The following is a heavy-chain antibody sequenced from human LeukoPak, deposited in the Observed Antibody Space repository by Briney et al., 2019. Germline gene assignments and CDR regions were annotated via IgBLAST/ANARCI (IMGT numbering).Heavy chain of an antibody. J-gene: IGHJ6*03. CDR1: GGSIYSRSNY. Sequence: ETLSLTCTVSGGSIYSRSNYWAWIRQPPGKGLEWIGSIYYSGSTYYNPSLKSRVTISVDTSKNQFSLKLSSVTAADTAVYYCARDGRGLGFYYYYMDVWGKGTTVTVSS. CDR3: ARDGRGLGFYYYYMDV. CDR2: IYYSGST. V-gene: IGHV4-39*07.